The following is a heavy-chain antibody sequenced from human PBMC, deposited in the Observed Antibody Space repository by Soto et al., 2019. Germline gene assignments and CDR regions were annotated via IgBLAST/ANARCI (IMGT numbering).Heavy chain of an antibody. CDR1: GYTFTSYG. Sequence: QVQLVQSGAEVKKPGASVKVSCKASGYTFTSYGISWVRQAPGQGLEWMGWISAYNGNTNYAQKLQGRVTMTTDTPTSTAYMELRSLGSDDTAVYYCASGGGRGPVRVVAADYWGQGTLVTVSS. J-gene: IGHJ4*02. CDR3: ASGGGRGPVRVVAADY. V-gene: IGHV1-18*01. D-gene: IGHD2-15*01. CDR2: ISAYNGNT.